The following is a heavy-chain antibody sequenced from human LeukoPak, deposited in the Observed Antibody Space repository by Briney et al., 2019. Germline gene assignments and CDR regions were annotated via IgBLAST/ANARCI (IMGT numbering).Heavy chain of an antibody. Sequence: GGSVKVSCKASGYTFTSYGISWVRQAPGQGLEWMVWISAYNGNTNYAQKLQGRVTMTTDTSTSTAYMELRSLRSDDTAVYYCARDKAYYYDSSGYPDAFDIWGQGTMVTVSS. CDR1: GYTFTSYG. D-gene: IGHD3-22*01. J-gene: IGHJ3*02. CDR2: ISAYNGNT. V-gene: IGHV1-18*01. CDR3: ARDKAYYYDSSGYPDAFDI.